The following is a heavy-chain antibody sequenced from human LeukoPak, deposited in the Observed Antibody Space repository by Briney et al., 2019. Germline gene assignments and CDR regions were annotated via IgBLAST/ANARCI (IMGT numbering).Heavy chain of an antibody. Sequence: PGGSLRLSCAASGFTFSSHWMSWVRQAPGKGLEWVANIKQDGSEKYYVDSVKGRFTISRDNVKNSLYLQMNSLRAEDTALYYCARVFIVGGRTIFDYWGQGTLVTVSS. CDR2: IKQDGSEK. D-gene: IGHD1-26*01. CDR3: ARVFIVGGRTIFDY. V-gene: IGHV3-7*01. CDR1: GFTFSSHW. J-gene: IGHJ4*02.